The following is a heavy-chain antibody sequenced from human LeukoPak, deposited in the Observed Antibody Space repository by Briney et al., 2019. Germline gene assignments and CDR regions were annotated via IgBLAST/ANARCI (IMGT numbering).Heavy chain of an antibody. CDR2: ITRSGRTI. CDR1: GFTFSSYE. CDR3: ARGAYGDYVNWFDS. V-gene: IGHV3-48*03. D-gene: IGHD4-17*01. Sequence: GGSLRLSCAASGFTFSSYEMNWVRQAPGKGLEGVSYITRSGRTIYNADSVKGRFAISRDNAKNSLFLQMNSLRAEDTAVYYCARGAYGDYVNWFDSWGQGILVTVSS. J-gene: IGHJ5*01.